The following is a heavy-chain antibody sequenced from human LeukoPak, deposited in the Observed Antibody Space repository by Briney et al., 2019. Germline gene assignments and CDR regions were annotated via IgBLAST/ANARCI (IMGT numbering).Heavy chain of an antibody. V-gene: IGHV3-11*06. J-gene: IGHJ4*02. CDR1: GFTFSDYY. Sequence: GGSLRLSCAASGFTFSDYYTSWIRQAPGKGLEWVSYISSSSSYTNYADSVKGRFTISRDNAKNSLYLQMNSLRAEDTAVYYCARDRVRGGYSYGLFDYWGQGTLVTVSS. CDR2: ISSSSSYT. D-gene: IGHD5-18*01. CDR3: ARDRVRGGYSYGLFDY.